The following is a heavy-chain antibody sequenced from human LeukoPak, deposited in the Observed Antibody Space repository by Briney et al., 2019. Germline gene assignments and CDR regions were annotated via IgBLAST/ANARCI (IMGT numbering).Heavy chain of an antibody. J-gene: IGHJ4*02. Sequence: GGSLRLSCAASGFTFSSFGMHWVRQAPGKGLEWVAVIWYDGSNKYYADSVKGRFTVSRDNSKNTLYLQMNSLRAEDTAVYYCAKDRFQGDDMYYYDSSGYFDYWGQGTLVTVSS. CDR1: GFTFSSFG. CDR2: IWYDGSNK. CDR3: AKDRFQGDDMYYYDSSGYFDY. D-gene: IGHD3-22*01. V-gene: IGHV3-33*06.